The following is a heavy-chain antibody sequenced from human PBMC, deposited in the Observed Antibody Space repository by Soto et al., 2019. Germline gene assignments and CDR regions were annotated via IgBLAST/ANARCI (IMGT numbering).Heavy chain of an antibody. V-gene: IGHV3-23*01. J-gene: IGHJ4*02. D-gene: IGHD6-19*01. CDR3: GRSISGWARFDF. CDR1: GFTFSNYA. Sequence: GGSLRLSCAASGFTFSNYAMSWVRQAPGKGLEWVSAISGGSESLYFADSVKGRFTISRDNAKNSLSLQMNGLRVEDTAMYYCGRSISGWARFDFWGQGILVTVSS. CDR2: ISGGSESL.